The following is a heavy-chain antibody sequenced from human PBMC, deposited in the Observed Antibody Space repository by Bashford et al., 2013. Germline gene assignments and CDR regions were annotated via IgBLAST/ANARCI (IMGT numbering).Heavy chain of an antibody. D-gene: IGHD3-10*01. CDR2: ISSRSTKT. V-gene: IGHV3-48*01. J-gene: IGHJ4*02. CDR3: ARTDNYYRYPLYFDY. Sequence: VRQAPGKGLEWVSYISSRSTKTTYADSVRGRFTISRDDAKNSLSLLMTSLRAEDTAVYYCARTDNYYRYPLYFDYVGPGSPGPPSPQ.